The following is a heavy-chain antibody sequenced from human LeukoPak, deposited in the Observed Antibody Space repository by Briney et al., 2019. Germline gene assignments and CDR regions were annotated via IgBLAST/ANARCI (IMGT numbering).Heavy chain of an antibody. CDR1: GYTFTSYG. J-gene: IGHJ3*01. Sequence: ASVKVSCKASGYTFTSYGINWVRQAPGQGLEWLGIIIPNGDRTNYARTFQGRVTMTRDTSTTTVYMELSSLRSEDTAVYYCARDMSTRVTPISYAFDVWGQGTMVTVSS. CDR2: IIPNGDRT. V-gene: IGHV1-46*01. D-gene: IGHD4-23*01. CDR3: ARDMSTRVTPISYAFDV.